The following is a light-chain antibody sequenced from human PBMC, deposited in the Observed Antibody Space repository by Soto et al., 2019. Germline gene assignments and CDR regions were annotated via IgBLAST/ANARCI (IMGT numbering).Light chain of an antibody. V-gene: IGKV1-27*01. J-gene: IGKJ1*01. CDR2: AAS. Sequence: DIQMTQSPSSLSASVGDRVTITCRASQGISNYLVWYQQKPGKVPKLLIYAASTLQSGVPSRFSGSGSGTYFTLTISSLQPEDVATYYCQNYNGAPWTFGQGTKVEIK. CDR3: QNYNGAPWT. CDR1: QGISNY.